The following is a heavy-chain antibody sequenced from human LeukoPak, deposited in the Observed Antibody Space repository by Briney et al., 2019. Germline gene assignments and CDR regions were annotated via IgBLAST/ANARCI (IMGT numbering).Heavy chain of an antibody. CDR1: GFTFSSYA. V-gene: IGHV3-30*04. D-gene: IGHD4-17*01. Sequence: GGSLRLSCAASGFTFSSYAMHWVRQAPGKGLEWVAVISYDGSNKYYADSVKGRFTISRDNSKNTLYLQMNSLRAEDTAVYYCARSLAGDYHVHYYYYMDVWGKGTTVTVSS. J-gene: IGHJ6*03. CDR2: ISYDGSNK. CDR3: ARSLAGDYHVHYYYYMDV.